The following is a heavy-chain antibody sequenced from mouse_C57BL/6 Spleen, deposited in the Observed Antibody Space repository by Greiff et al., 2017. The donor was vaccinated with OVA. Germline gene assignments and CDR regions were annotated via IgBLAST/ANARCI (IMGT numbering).Heavy chain of an antibody. Sequence: EVKLQESGPGLVKPSQSLSLTCSVTGYSITSGYYWNWIRQFPGNKLEWMGYISYDGSNNYNPSLKNRISITRATSKNQFFLKLNSVTTEDTATYYCARGGGYYYGSSLGFAYWGQGTLVTVSA. V-gene: IGHV3-6*01. CDR3: ARGGGYYYGSSLGFAY. CDR1: GYSITSGYY. J-gene: IGHJ3*01. CDR2: ISYDGSN. D-gene: IGHD1-1*01.